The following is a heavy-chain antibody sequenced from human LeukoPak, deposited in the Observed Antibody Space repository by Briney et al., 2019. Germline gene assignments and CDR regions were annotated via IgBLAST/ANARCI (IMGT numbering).Heavy chain of an antibody. CDR1: GFSFSSYS. V-gene: IGHV3-48*04. CDR3: ARVRDYGSREAFDY. D-gene: IGHD3-10*01. J-gene: IGHJ4*02. CDR2: ISSSSSTI. Sequence: GGSLRLFCAASGFSFSSYSMNWVRQAPGKGLEWVSYISSSSSTIYYADSVKGRFTISRDNAKNSLYLQMNSLRAEDTAVYYCARVRDYGSREAFDYWGQGTLVTVSS.